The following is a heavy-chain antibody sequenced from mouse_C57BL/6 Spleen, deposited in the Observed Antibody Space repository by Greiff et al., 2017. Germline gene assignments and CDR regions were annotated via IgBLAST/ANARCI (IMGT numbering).Heavy chain of an antibody. CDR1: GYTFTSYW. J-gene: IGHJ1*03. D-gene: IGHD1-1*01. V-gene: IGHV1-61*01. CDR2: IYPSDSET. CDR3: ARRGPITAVNWYFDV. Sequence: QVQLQQPGAELVRPGSSVKLSCKASGYTFTSYWMDWVKQRPGQGLEWIGNIYPSDSETHYNQKFKDKATLTVDKSSRTAYMQLSSLTSEDSAVYYCARRGPITAVNWYFDVWGTGTTVTVSS.